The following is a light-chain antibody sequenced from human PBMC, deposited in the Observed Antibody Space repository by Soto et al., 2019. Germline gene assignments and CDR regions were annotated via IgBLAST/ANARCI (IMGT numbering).Light chain of an antibody. J-gene: IGKJ2*01. V-gene: IGKV2-28*01. CDR2: VVS. CDR3: MQAIQSPRT. Sequence: DIVRTQSPLSLPVTPGEPASISCRSSQSLLHSNGHNYLDWYVQKPGQSPQLLISVVSNRASGVPDRFSGSGSGTDFTLKISRVEAEDVGVYYCMQAIQSPRTFGKGTKLEIK. CDR1: QSLLHSNGHNY.